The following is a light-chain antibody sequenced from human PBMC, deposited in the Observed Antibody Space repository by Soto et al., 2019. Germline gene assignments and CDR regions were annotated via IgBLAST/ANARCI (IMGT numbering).Light chain of an antibody. Sequence: EIVLTQSPGTLSLSPGERATLSCRASQSVSSSYLAWYQQKPGQAPRLLIYGASSRATGIPDRFSGSGSATDFTFTISRLEPEDFSVYYCQQYGSSPRTFGQGTKVEIK. CDR3: QQYGSSPRT. CDR2: GAS. CDR1: QSVSSSY. V-gene: IGKV3-20*01. J-gene: IGKJ1*01.